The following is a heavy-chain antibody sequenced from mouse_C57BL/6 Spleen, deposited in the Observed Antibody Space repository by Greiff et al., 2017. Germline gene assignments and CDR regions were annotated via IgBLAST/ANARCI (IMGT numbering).Heavy chain of an antibody. Sequence: VQLQQPGAELVKPGASVKLSCKASGYTFTSYWMHWVKQRPGQGLEWIGMIHPNSGSTNYNEKFKNKATLTVDKSSSTAYMQLSSLTSEDSAVYYCARSDLYYDYDEFAYWGQGTLVTVSA. CDR1: GYTFTSYW. D-gene: IGHD2-4*01. V-gene: IGHV1-64*01. CDR3: ARSDLYYDYDEFAY. CDR2: IHPNSGST. J-gene: IGHJ3*01.